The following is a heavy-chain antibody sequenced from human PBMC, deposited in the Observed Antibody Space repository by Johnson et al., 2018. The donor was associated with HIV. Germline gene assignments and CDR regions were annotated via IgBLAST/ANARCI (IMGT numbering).Heavy chain of an antibody. V-gene: IGHV3-11*01. J-gene: IGHJ3*02. Sequence: QVQLVESGGGLVKSGGSLRLSCAASGFTFSDYYMSWIRQAPGKGLAWVSYISSSGSTIYYADSVKGRFTISRDNSKNTLYLQMNSLRAEDTALYYCARDRRHDSDSSGYPDSDAFDIWGQGTMVTVSS. CDR1: GFTFSDYY. D-gene: IGHD3-22*01. CDR3: ARDRRHDSDSSGYPDSDAFDI. CDR2: ISSSGSTI.